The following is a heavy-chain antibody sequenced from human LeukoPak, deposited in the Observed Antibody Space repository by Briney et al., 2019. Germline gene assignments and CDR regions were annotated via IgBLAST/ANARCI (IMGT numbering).Heavy chain of an antibody. J-gene: IGHJ4*02. D-gene: IGHD6-6*01. CDR1: GGSFSGYY. Sequence: PSETLSLTCAVYGGSFSGYYWSWIRQPPGKGLEWIGEINHSGSTNYNPSLKSRVTISVDTSKNQFSLKLSSVTAADTAVYYCARGVPHSSSSYGYFDYWGQGTLVTVSS. CDR2: INHSGST. V-gene: IGHV4-34*01. CDR3: ARGVPHSSSSYGYFDY.